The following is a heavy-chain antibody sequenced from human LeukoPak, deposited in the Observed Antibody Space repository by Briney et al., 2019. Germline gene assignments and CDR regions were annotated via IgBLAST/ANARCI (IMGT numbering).Heavy chain of an antibody. CDR1: GGSISTFY. J-gene: IGHJ4*02. D-gene: IGHD3-3*01. Sequence: SETLSLTCTVSGGSISTFYWSWIRQRPGKGLEWIGYIYYSGTTNYNPSLKSRVTISVDMSKSQFSLNLSSVTAADTALYYCARHGPLYDIWSAQFYFDYWGQGALVAVSS. CDR2: IYYSGTT. V-gene: IGHV4-59*08. CDR3: ARHGPLYDIWSAQFYFDY.